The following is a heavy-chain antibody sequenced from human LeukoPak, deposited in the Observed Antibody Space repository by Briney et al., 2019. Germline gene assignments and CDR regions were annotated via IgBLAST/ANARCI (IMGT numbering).Heavy chain of an antibody. CDR1: GYTFTRYG. J-gene: IGHJ4*02. Sequence: ASVKVSCKASGYTFTRYGISWVRQAPGQGLEWMGWISGYSGKTNYAQKLQGRVTMTIDTSTSTAYMELRSLRSDDTAVYYCARGYSGYAPHDYWGQGTLVTVSS. V-gene: IGHV1-18*01. CDR3: ARGYSGYAPHDY. D-gene: IGHD5-12*01. CDR2: ISGYSGKT.